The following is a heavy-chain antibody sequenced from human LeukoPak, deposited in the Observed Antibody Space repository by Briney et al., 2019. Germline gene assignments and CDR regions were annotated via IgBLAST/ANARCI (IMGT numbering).Heavy chain of an antibody. J-gene: IGHJ4*02. D-gene: IGHD3-10*01. CDR1: GFTFHDYA. Sequence: PGGSLRLSCVASGFTFHDYAMSWVRQVPGKGLEWVSLISGDGGSASYAGSVKGRFTISRDNSKNSLYLQMNSLRTEDTAFYYCAKASSGSSSRPVDYWGQGTLVTVPS. CDR3: AKASSGSSSRPVDY. CDR2: ISGDGGSA. V-gene: IGHV3-43*02.